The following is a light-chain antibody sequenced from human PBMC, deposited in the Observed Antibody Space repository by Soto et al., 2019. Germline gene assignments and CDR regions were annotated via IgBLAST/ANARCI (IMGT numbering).Light chain of an antibody. V-gene: IGKV3-20*01. CDR1: QSISSN. CDR2: DAS. Sequence: ELVMTQSPANLSVSRGEIATLSCRASQSISSNLAWYQKTTGQSPRLIIYDASSRATGVPDRLSGSGSGTDFTLTISRLETEEFAVVDCQQYGSSPRTFGQGTKVDIK. CDR3: QQYGSSPRT. J-gene: IGKJ1*01.